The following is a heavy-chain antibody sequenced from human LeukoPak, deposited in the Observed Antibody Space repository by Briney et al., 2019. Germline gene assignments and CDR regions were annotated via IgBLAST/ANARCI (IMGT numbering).Heavy chain of an antibody. J-gene: IGHJ3*02. Sequence: SETLSLTCTVSGGSISSYYWSWIRQPPGKGLEWIGYIYHSGSTNYNPSLKSRVTISVDTSKNQFSLKLSSVTAADTAVYYCARWALYTVDAFDIWGQGTMVTVSS. CDR2: IYHSGST. D-gene: IGHD2-2*02. CDR3: ARWALYTVDAFDI. V-gene: IGHV4-59*08. CDR1: GGSISSYY.